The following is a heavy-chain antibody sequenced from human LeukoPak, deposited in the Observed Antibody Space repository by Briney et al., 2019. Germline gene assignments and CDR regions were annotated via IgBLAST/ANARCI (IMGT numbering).Heavy chain of an antibody. CDR3: ASAQQLVLFDY. CDR2: IYHSGST. V-gene: IGHV4-38-2*02. J-gene: IGHJ4*02. D-gene: IGHD6-13*01. Sequence: SETLSLTCTVSGYSISSGYYWGWIWQPPGKGLEWIGSIYHSGSTYYNPSLKSRVTISVDTSKNQFSLKLSSVTAADTAVYYCASAQQLVLFDYWGQGTLVTVSS. CDR1: GYSISSGYY.